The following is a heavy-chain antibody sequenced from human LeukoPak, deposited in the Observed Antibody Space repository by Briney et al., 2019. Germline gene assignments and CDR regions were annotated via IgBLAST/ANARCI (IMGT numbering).Heavy chain of an antibody. V-gene: IGHV5-51*01. J-gene: IGHJ3*01. CDR1: GYTFSNYW. CDR3: ARLDCSSDRCGRDDDAFDV. CDR2: IYPRDSDT. D-gene: IGHD6-19*01. Sequence: GESLKISCKGSGYTFSNYWIGWVRQMPGKGLESVGIIYPRDSDTRYSPSFEGQVTISADKSISTACLQWNSLKASDTGMYYCARLDCSSDRCGRDDDAFDVWGQGTMVTVSS.